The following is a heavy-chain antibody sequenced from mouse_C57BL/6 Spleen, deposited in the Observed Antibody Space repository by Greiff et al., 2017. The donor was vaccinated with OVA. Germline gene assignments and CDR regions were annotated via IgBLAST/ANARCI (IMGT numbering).Heavy chain of an antibody. CDR2: IDPSDSET. D-gene: IGHD1-1*02. J-gene: IGHJ2*01. V-gene: IGHV1-52*01. Sequence: QVQLQQPGAELVRPGSSVKLSCKASGYTFTSYWMHWVKQRPIQGLEWIGNIDPSDSETQYNQKFQDKATLTVDNSSSTAYMQLSSLTSEDSAVYYCAREKADWYDYWGQGTTLTVSS. CDR1: GYTFTSYW. CDR3: AREKADWYDY.